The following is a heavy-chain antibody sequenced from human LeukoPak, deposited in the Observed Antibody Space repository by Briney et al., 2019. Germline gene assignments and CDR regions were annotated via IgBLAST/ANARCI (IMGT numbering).Heavy chain of an antibody. CDR3: ARLESITMVRGVIRSGAFDI. V-gene: IGHV5-51*01. D-gene: IGHD3-10*01. J-gene: IGHJ3*02. CDR1: GYSFTSYW. Sequence: GESLKISCKGSGYSFTSYWIGWVRQMPGKGLEWMGIIYPGDSDTRYSPSFQGQVTISADKSISTAYLQWSSLKASDTAMYYCARLESITMVRGVIRSGAFDIWGQGTMATVSS. CDR2: IYPGDSDT.